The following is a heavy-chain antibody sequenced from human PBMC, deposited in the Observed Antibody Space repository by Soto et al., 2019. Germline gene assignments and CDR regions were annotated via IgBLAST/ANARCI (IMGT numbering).Heavy chain of an antibody. V-gene: IGHV1-18*01. CDR2: ISAYNGNT. J-gene: IGHJ4*02. CDR3: ASGTTEQALDY. Sequence: QVQLVQSGAEVKKPGASVKVSCKASGYTFTSYGISWVRQAPGQGLEWMGWISAYNGNTNYAQKLQGRVTMTTATSTTTAYMDLMSLRSADTAVYSCASGTTEQALDYWGQGTLVTVSS. CDR1: GYTFTSYG. D-gene: IGHD1-1*01.